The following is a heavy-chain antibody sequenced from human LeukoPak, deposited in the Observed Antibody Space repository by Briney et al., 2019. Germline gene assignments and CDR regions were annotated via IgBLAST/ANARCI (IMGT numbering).Heavy chain of an antibody. CDR1: GGSFSNYY. Sequence: SETLSLTCAVYGGSFSNYYWAWIRQSPGKGLEWIGQINHSGSTNYNPTLKSRASVSVDTSKSQFSLRLTSVTAADTAVYYCARRAPFSNWFDPWGQGTLVIVSS. J-gene: IGHJ5*02. CDR3: ARRAPFSNWFDP. CDR2: INHSGST. V-gene: IGHV4-34*09. D-gene: IGHD2-2*01.